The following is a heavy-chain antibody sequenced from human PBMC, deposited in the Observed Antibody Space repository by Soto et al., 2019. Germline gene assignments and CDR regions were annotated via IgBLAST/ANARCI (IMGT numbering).Heavy chain of an antibody. J-gene: IGHJ1*01. CDR2: IYWDDDK. CDR3: AQRCCSDGRCFTFGH. CDR1: GFSLSTSGVS. V-gene: IGHV2-5*02. Sequence: QITLKESGPTLVKPTQTLTLTCTFSGFSLSTSGVSVGWIRQPPGKALEWLALIYWDDDKRHSPSQKSRLTITNDTTKSQMVVAMSILDPVDPATYNCAQRCCSDGRCFTFGHWGQGTLVSVSS. D-gene: IGHD2-15*01.